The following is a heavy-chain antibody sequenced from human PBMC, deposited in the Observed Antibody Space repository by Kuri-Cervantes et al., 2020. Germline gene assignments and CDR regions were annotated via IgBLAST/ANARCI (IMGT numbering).Heavy chain of an antibody. D-gene: IGHD6-13*01. CDR2: LWYDGSHE. J-gene: IGHJ4*02. V-gene: IGHV3-33*01. Sequence: GESLKISCAASGFTFSSHGMHWVRQTPGKGLEWVAVLWYDGSHEFCADSVKGRFTISRDNSKNTLYLQMNSLRAEDTAMYYCARDRGSSWFGPMDYWCQGTLVTVSS. CDR1: GFTFSSHG. CDR3: ARDRGSSWFGPMDY.